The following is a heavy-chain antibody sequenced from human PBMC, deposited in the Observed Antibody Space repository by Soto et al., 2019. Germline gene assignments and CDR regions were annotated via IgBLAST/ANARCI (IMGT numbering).Heavy chain of an antibody. Sequence: QLQLQESGPGLVKPSETLSLTCTVSGGSISSGYYFWGWIRQPPGKGLEWIGIIDRSGTTFYNPSPKSGVPRSVDTTRNQLSLTVTSVIAADTAVYYCARQAGAGTAYDFFDYWGQGTLVTVSS. CDR2: IDRSGTT. D-gene: IGHD3-10*01. CDR3: ARQAGAGTAYDFFDY. V-gene: IGHV4-39*01. J-gene: IGHJ4*02. CDR1: GGSISSGYYF.